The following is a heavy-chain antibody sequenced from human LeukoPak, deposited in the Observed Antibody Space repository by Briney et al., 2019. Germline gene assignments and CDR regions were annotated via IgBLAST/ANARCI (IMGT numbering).Heavy chain of an antibody. CDR2: IHHSGST. CDR3: AKSNGYGLVDI. CDR1: GGSISSRNW. V-gene: IGHV4-4*02. D-gene: IGHD3-10*01. Sequence: PSGTLSLTCAVSGGSISSRNWWTWVRQPPGKGLEWIGEIHHSGSTNYNPSLKSRVTISLDKSKNQFSLNLNSVTAADTAVYYCAKSNGYGLVDIWGQGTMVTVSS. J-gene: IGHJ3*02.